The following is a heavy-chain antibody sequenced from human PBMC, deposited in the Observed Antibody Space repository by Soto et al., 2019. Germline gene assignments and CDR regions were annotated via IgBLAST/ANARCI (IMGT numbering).Heavy chain of an antibody. CDR2: ISSTGFYI. Sequence: PGGSLRLSCAVSGFNLSDYNMNWVRQAPGKGLEWVSPISSTGFYIYYLDSLRGRITISRDNAKNSVYLQMNGLRGEDSAVYFCAREKCSSNHCYLVGYYGMDVWGQGTTVTVSS. D-gene: IGHD2-21*02. J-gene: IGHJ6*02. V-gene: IGHV3-21*01. CDR3: AREKCSSNHCYLVGYYGMDV. CDR1: GFNLSDYN.